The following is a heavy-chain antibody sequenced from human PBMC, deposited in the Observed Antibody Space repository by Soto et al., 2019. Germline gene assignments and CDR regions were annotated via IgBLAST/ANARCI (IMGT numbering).Heavy chain of an antibody. CDR1: GCTFSSYA. V-gene: IGHV3-23*01. J-gene: IGHJ2*01. Sequence: GGALRRSCAASGCTFSSYAMSWVRQAPGKGLEWVSAISGSGGSTYYADSVKGRFTISRDNSKNTLYLQMNSLRAEDTAVYYCAKAPDRGIRHFDLWGRGTLVTVSS. CDR2: ISGSGGST. CDR3: AKAPDRGIRHFDL. D-gene: IGHD3-3*02.